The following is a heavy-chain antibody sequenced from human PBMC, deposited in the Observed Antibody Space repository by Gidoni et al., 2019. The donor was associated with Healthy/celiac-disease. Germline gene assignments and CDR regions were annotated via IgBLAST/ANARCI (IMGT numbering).Heavy chain of an antibody. Sequence: QVQLVESGGGVVQPGRSLRLSCDASGFTFSSYGMHWVRQAPGKGLEWVAVIWYDGSNKYYADSVKGRFTISRDNSKNTLYLQMNSLRAEDTAVYYCATEESGGGDYGDYGGLDYWGQGTLVTVSS. CDR3: ATEESGGGDYGDYGGLDY. J-gene: IGHJ4*02. CDR1: GFTFSSYG. D-gene: IGHD4-17*01. V-gene: IGHV3-33*01. CDR2: IWYDGSNK.